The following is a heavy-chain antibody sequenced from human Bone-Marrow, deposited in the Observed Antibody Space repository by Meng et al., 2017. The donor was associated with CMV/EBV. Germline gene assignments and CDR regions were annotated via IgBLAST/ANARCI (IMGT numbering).Heavy chain of an antibody. Sequence: GGSLRLSCAASGFTFSSYAMSWVRQAPGKGLEWVSAISGSGGSTYYADSVKGRFTISRDNSKNTLYLQMNSLRAEDMAVYYCAKVTGIAVAGTSGEDLDYWGQGTLVTVSS. V-gene: IGHV3-23*01. CDR1: GFTFSSYA. CDR3: AKVTGIAVAGTSGEDLDY. D-gene: IGHD6-19*01. CDR2: ISGSGGST. J-gene: IGHJ4*02.